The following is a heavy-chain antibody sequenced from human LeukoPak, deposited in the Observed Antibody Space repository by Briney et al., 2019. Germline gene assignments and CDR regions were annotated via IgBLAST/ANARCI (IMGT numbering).Heavy chain of an antibody. V-gene: IGHV1-24*01. CDR3: ATEVSYYDILTGYRFDY. Sequence: GASVKVSCKASGYTFTGYYMHWVRQAPGKGLEWMGGFDPEDGETIYAQKFQGRVTMTEDTSTDTAYMELSSLRSEDTAVYYCATEVSYYDILTGYRFDYWGQGTLVTVSS. J-gene: IGHJ4*02. CDR1: GYTFTGYY. D-gene: IGHD3-9*01. CDR2: FDPEDGET.